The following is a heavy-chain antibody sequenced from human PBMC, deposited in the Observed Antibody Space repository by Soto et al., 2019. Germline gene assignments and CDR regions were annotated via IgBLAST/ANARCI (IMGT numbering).Heavy chain of an antibody. Sequence: GESLKISCAASGFSFDDYTMHWVRQAPGKGLEWVSLINWDSGTTDYADSVKGRFTISRDNSKNSVYLQLNNLRIEDTAMYYCARTAAAGKNYYGTDVWGQGTTVNVSS. CDR1: GFSFDDYT. D-gene: IGHD6-13*01. CDR3: ARTAAAGKNYYGTDV. V-gene: IGHV3-43*01. J-gene: IGHJ6*02. CDR2: INWDSGTT.